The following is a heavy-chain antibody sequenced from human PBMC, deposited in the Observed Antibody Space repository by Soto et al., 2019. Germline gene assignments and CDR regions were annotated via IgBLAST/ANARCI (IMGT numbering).Heavy chain of an antibody. CDR3: ARPGYSNYGPGVDV. CDR2: IDSDGSTT. V-gene: IGHV3-74*01. Sequence: EVQLVESRGGLVQPGGPLRLSCAASGFTFSVYWMHWVRQAPGKGLVWVSRIDSDGSTTSYADSVKGRFTISRDNAKSTLYLQMNSLRAEDTAVYYCARPGYSNYGPGVDVWGQGTTVTVSS. D-gene: IGHD4-4*01. CDR1: GFTFSVYW. J-gene: IGHJ6*02.